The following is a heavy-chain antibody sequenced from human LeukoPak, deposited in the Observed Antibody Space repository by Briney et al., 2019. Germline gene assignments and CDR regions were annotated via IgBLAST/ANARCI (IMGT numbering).Heavy chain of an antibody. CDR2: IIPIFGTA. D-gene: IGHD3-3*01. J-gene: IGHJ1*01. CDR3: ARYEYDFWSGESPTGSKYFQH. Sequence: ASVKVSCKASGGTFSSYAISWVRQAPGQGLEWMGRIIPIFGTANYAQKFQGRVTITTDESTSTAYMELSSLRSEDTAVYYCARYEYDFWSGESPTGSKYFQHWGQGTLVTVSS. V-gene: IGHV1-69*05. CDR1: GGTFSSYA.